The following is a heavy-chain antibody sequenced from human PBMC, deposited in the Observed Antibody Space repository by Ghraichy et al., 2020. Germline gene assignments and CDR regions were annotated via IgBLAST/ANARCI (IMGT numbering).Heavy chain of an antibody. V-gene: IGHV3-23*01. CDR3: AKAGYSSGWYVH. Sequence: GGSLRLSCAASGFTFSNYAMAWVRQAPCKGLQWVSSIFGSGTGTYYADSVKGRFTISSDNSKNTLYLEMNSLRVVDTALYYCAKAGYSSGWYVHWGQGTVVTVAS. D-gene: IGHD6-19*01. J-gene: IGHJ4*02. CDR2: IFGSGTGT. CDR1: GFTFSNYA.